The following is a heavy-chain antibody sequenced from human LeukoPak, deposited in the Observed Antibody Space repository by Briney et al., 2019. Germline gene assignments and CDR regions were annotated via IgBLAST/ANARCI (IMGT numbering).Heavy chain of an antibody. CDR1: GGSFSSYY. CDR3: ARLGAAYFYYYFDY. D-gene: IGHD3-9*01. Sequence: SETLSLTCAVSGGSFSSYYWSWIRQPPGKGLEWIGYIYYSGSTNYNPSLKSRVTISVDTSKNQFSLKLSSVTAAETAVYYCARLGAAYFYYYFDYWGQGTLVTVSS. V-gene: IGHV4-59*08. CDR2: IYYSGST. J-gene: IGHJ4*02.